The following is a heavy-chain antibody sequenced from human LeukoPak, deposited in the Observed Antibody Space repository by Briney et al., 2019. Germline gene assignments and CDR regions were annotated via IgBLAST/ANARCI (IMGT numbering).Heavy chain of an antibody. V-gene: IGHV1-18*01. Sequence: ASVKVSCKASGYTFTSYGISWVRQAPGQGLEWMGWISAYNGNTNYAQKLQGRVTMTTDTSTSTAYMELRSLRSDDTAVYYCASLGLKGYCSSTSCYPWGQGTLVTVSS. J-gene: IGHJ5*02. CDR3: ASLGLKGYCSSTSCYP. CDR1: GYTFTSYG. D-gene: IGHD2-2*01. CDR2: ISAYNGNT.